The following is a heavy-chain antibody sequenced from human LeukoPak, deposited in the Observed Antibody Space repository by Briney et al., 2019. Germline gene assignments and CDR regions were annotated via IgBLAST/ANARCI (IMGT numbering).Heavy chain of an antibody. CDR1: GFTVSSNY. J-gene: IGHJ4*02. CDR3: ARQYISGQWYFDY. Sequence: GGSLRLSCAASGFTVSSNYMSWVRQAPGKGLEWVSVIYSGGSTYYADSVKGRFTISRDNSKNTLYLQMNGLIPEDTAVYYCARQYISGQWYFDYWGQGTLVTVSS. V-gene: IGHV3-66*04. D-gene: IGHD5-18*01. CDR2: IYSGGST.